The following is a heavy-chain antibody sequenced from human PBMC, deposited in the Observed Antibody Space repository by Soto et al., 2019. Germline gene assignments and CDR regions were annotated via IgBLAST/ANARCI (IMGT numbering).Heavy chain of an antibody. Sequence: QVQLQESGPGLVKPSQTLSLTCTVSGGSISSGGYYWSWIRQHPGKGLEWIGYIYYSGSTYYNPSLKSRVTRSVDTSKNQFSLKLSSVTAADTAVYYCARAGRYYDSSGYYYVYYFDYWGQGTLVTVSS. J-gene: IGHJ4*02. V-gene: IGHV4-31*03. CDR1: GGSISSGGYY. CDR2: IYYSGST. CDR3: ARAGRYYDSSGYYYVYYFDY. D-gene: IGHD3-22*01.